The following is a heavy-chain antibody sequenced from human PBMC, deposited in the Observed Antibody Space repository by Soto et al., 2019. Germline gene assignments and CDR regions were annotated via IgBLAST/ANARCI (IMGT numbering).Heavy chain of an antibody. CDR2: ISDSSSTI. CDR3: ARDDYPYYDDSSGYHFDY. V-gene: IGHV3-48*01. J-gene: IGHJ4*02. Sequence: PGGSLRLSCVASGFTFTNYVMNWVRQAPGKGLEWVSYISDSSSTIHYADSVKGRFTISRDNAKNSLYLQMNSLRAEDTAVYYCARDDYPYYDDSSGYHFDYWGQGALVTVSS. D-gene: IGHD3-22*01. CDR1: GFTFTNYV.